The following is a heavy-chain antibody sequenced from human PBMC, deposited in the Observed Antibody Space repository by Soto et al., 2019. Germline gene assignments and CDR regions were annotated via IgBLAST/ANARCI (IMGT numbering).Heavy chain of an antibody. J-gene: IGHJ4*02. D-gene: IGHD1-7*01. Sequence: QVQLVQSGAEVKKPGASVKVSCKASGYTFITYGVTWVRQAPGQGLEWMGWISAYNGDTNYAQNLQGRVTMTTDTYTTTASMELRSLGSYDTAMYYWARGGGGTPSLKLRFWGQGTLVTVSS. V-gene: IGHV1-18*01. CDR3: ARGGGGTPSLKLRF. CDR1: GYTFITYG. CDR2: ISAYNGDT.